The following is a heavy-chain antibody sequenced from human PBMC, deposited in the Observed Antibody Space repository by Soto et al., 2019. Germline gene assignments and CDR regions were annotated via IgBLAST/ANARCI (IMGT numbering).Heavy chain of an antibody. D-gene: IGHD3-10*02. CDR2: IIPIFGTT. V-gene: IGHV1-69*01. CDR1: GDTFSTYG. CDR3: AKGDRLTMSYSWFDP. Sequence: QVQLVQSGAEMKKPGSSVKVSCRSSGDTFSTYGLVWVRQAPGQGLEWMGGIIPIFGTTHYAQKFQGRVTITADESTSTAYMELSSLRSEDTAVYYCAKGDRLTMSYSWFDPWGQGTLVTVSS. J-gene: IGHJ5*02.